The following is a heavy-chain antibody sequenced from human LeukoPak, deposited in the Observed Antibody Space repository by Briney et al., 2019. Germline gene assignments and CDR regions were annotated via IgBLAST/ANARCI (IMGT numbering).Heavy chain of an antibody. CDR2: IYYSGST. J-gene: IGHJ4*02. V-gene: IGHV4-39*01. Sequence: SETLSLTCTVSGGSISSSSYYWGWIRQPPGKGLEWIGSIYYSGSTYYNPSLKSRVTISVDTSKNQFSLKLSSVTAADMAVYYCARRGYFDSWGQGTLVTVSS. CDR3: ARRGYFDS. CDR1: GGSISSSSYY. D-gene: IGHD2-15*01.